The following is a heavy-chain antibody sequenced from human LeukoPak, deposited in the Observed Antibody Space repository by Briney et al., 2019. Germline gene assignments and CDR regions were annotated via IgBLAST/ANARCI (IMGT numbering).Heavy chain of an antibody. D-gene: IGHD3-16*01. CDR3: ARLRGGDY. V-gene: IGHV1-46*01. CDR2: INPSAGTT. CDR1: GYRLTDYY. J-gene: IGHJ4*02. Sequence: ASVKVSCKASGYRLTDYYIHWVRQAPGQGLDWLGVINPSAGTTAYTPKFQGRVTMARDTSTSTVYMELSSLGSEDTAVYYCARLRGGDYWGQGTLATVSS.